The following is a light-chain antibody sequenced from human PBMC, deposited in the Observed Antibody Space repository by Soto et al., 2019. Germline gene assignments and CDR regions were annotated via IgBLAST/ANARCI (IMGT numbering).Light chain of an antibody. J-gene: IGKJ5*01. V-gene: IGKV3-15*01. CDR3: QQYNNWPRT. CDR1: QNVNHN. CDR2: GAS. Sequence: EIVVTQSPATLSVSPGGRATLSCRASQNVNHNFAWYQQKPGQAPRLLIYGASTRAAGTPARFSGGGSGTEFTLTISSLQSEDFAVYYCQQYNNWPRTFGQGTRLEIK.